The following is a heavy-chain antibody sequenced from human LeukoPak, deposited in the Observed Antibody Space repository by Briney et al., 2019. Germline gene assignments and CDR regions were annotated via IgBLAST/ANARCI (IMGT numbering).Heavy chain of an antibody. V-gene: IGHV1-3*01. CDR1: GYTFTSYA. CDR2: INAGNGNT. Sequence: ASVKVSCKASGYTFTSYAMHWVRQAPGQRLEWMGWINAGNGNTNYAQKFQGRVSMTTDTSTSTAYMELRSLRSDDTAVYYCATLAGEHQAPFHYWGQGTLVTVSS. CDR3: ATLAGEHQAPFHY. D-gene: IGHD1-26*01. J-gene: IGHJ4*02.